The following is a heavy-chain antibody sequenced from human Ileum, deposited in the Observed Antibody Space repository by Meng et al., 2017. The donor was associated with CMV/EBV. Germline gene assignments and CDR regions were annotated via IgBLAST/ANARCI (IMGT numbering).Heavy chain of an antibody. D-gene: IGHD5-12*01. V-gene: IGHV4-4*07. Sequence: QVELQEQGPGPSRPSEPLPRTCTVSGGSIGGYFWSLIRQPAGKGLEWVVLIYSSGNTNYNPSLKSRVTVTVDTYKNQFYLKMTTVTVAATAVYYCARIPKNGYDYGLDYWGQGTLVTVSS. CDR2: IYSSGNT. CDR3: ARIPKNGYDYGLDY. J-gene: IGHJ4*02. CDR1: GGSIGGYF.